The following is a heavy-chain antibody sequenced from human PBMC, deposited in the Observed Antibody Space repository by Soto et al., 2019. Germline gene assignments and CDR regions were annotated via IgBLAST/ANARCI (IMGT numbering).Heavy chain of an antibody. CDR3: ARGGRTRATVTTDAFDV. CDR2: IYASGNT. CDR1: GGSISGYY. Sequence: QVQLQESGPGLVKPSETLSLTCTVSGGSISGYYWSWIRQPAGKRLEWIGRIYASGNTNKNPSLKSRVTMSVDTSRNQFSRRLNAVTAADTAVYYCARGGRTRATVTTDAFDVWGQGTKVTVSS. D-gene: IGHD4-17*01. J-gene: IGHJ3*01. V-gene: IGHV4-4*07.